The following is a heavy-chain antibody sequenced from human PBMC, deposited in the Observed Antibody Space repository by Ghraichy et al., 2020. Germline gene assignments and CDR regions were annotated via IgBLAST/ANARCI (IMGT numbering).Heavy chain of an antibody. J-gene: IGHJ5*02. CDR2: IYYSGST. CDR3: AIQARGSSWYGGDWFDP. CDR1: GGSISSSSYY. V-gene: IGHV4-39*01. Sequence: SETLSLTCTVSGGSISSSSYYWGWIRQPPGKGLEWIGSIYYSGSTYYNPSLKSRVTISVDTSKNQFSLKLSSVTAADTAVYYCAIQARGSSWYGGDWFDPWGQGTLVTVSS. D-gene: IGHD6-13*01.